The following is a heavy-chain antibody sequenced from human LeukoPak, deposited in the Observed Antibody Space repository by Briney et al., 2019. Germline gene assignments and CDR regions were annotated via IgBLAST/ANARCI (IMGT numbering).Heavy chain of an antibody. V-gene: IGHV3-33*01. D-gene: IGHD3-16*02. Sequence: GGSLRLSCAASGFTFSSYGMHGVRQAPGKGLEWVAVIWYDGSNKYYADSVKGRFTISRDNSKNTLYLQMNSLRAEDTAVYYCARTRDDYVWGSYRFDYWGQGTLVTVSS. CDR2: IWYDGSNK. CDR1: GFTFSSYG. CDR3: ARTRDDYVWGSYRFDY. J-gene: IGHJ4*02.